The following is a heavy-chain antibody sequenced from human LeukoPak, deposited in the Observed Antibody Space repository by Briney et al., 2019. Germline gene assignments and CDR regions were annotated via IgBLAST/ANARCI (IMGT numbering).Heavy chain of an antibody. CDR1: GYTFTSYG. D-gene: IGHD3-3*01. J-gene: IGHJ5*02. V-gene: IGHV1-18*01. CDR2: ISAYNGNT. Sequence: ASVKVSCKASGYTFTSYGISWVRQAPGQGLEGMGWISAYNGNTNYAQKLQGRGTMTTDTSTSTAYMELRSLRSDDTAVYYCARDGLTIFGVVSIDPSDNWFDPWGQGTLVTVSS. CDR3: ARDGLTIFGVVSIDPSDNWFDP.